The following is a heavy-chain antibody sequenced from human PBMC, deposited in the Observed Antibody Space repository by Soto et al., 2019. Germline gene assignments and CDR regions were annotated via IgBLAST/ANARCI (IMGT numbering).Heavy chain of an antibody. Sequence: QPGGSLRLSCTASGFTFGDYAMSWVRQAPGKGLEWVGFIRSKAYGGTTEYAASVKGRFTISRDDSKSIAYLQMNSLKTEDTAVYYCTRDRKFWNPGAFDIWGQGTMVTVSS. V-gene: IGHV3-49*04. D-gene: IGHD1-1*01. J-gene: IGHJ3*02. CDR1: GFTFGDYA. CDR3: TRDRKFWNPGAFDI. CDR2: IRSKAYGGTT.